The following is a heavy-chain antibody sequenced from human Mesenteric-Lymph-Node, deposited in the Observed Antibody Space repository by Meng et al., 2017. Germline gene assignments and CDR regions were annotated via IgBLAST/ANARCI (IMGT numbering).Heavy chain of an antibody. CDR3: AIMTTVIYYFDY. V-gene: IGHV1-58*02. Sequence: SVKVSCKASGFTSTSSAMQWVRQARGQRLEWIGWIVVGSGNTNYAQKFQERVTITRDMSTSTAYMELSSLRSEDTAVYYCAIMTTVIYYFDYWGQGTLVTVSS. D-gene: IGHD4-17*01. CDR2: IVVGSGNT. CDR1: GFTSTSSA. J-gene: IGHJ4*02.